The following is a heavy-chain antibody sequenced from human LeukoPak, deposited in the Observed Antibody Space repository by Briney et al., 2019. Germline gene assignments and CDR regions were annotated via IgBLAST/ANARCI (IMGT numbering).Heavy chain of an antibody. J-gene: IGHJ6*02. V-gene: IGHV1-8*01. D-gene: IGHD3-3*01. Sequence: GASVKVSCKASGYTFTSYDFNWVRQATGQRPEWMGWMSPNSGDTGYAQKFQDRVTMTRNTSISTAYMELSSLRSDDTAVYYCARSPSPQRITIFGVVSLGHSYGMDVWGQGTTVTVSS. CDR1: GYTFTSYD. CDR3: ARSPSPQRITIFGVVSLGHSYGMDV. CDR2: MSPNSGDT.